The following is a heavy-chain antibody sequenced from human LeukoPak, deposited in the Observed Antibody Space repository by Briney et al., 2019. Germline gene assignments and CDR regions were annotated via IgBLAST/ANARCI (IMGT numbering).Heavy chain of an antibody. V-gene: IGHV3-11*01. D-gene: IGHD3-16*01. CDR1: GFTFSDYY. J-gene: IGHJ4*02. CDR3: ARDKGNIPDVSFDY. Sequence: GGSLRLSCAASGFTFSDYYMSWIRQAPGKGLEWVSYISSSGSTIYYADSVKGRFTISRDNAKNSLYLQMNSLGAEDTAVYYRARDKGNIPDVSFDYWGQGTLVTVSS. CDR2: ISSSGSTI.